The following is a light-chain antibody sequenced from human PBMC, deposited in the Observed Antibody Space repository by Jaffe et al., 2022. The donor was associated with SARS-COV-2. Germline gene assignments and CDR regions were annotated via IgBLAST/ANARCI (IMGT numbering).Light chain of an antibody. Sequence: DIQMTQSPSSLSASVGDRVTITCRASQSISSYLNWYQQKPGKAPKLLIYAASSLQSGVPSRFSGSGSGTDFTLTINSLQPEDFAVYYCQHSYSTPRTFGQGTRLEIK. J-gene: IGKJ5*01. V-gene: IGKV1-39*01. CDR3: QHSYSTPRT. CDR2: AAS. CDR1: QSISSY.